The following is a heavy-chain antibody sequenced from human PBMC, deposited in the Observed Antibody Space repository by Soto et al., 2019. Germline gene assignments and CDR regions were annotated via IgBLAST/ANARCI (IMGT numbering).Heavy chain of an antibody. CDR2: FNPNSGDT. D-gene: IGHD4-4*01. V-gene: IGHV1-2*02. Sequence: ASVKVSCKASGYIFTAYSMHWLRQAPGQGLEWMGWFNPNSGDTIYAQKFQGRITLTRDTSITTAYMELYSLTSDDTAVYYCAREASAVISLDYWGEGTMVTVYS. J-gene: IGHJ4*02. CDR1: GYIFTAYS. CDR3: AREASAVISLDY.